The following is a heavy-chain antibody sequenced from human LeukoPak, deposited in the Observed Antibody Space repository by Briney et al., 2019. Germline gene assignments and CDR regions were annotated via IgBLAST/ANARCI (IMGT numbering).Heavy chain of an antibody. CDR1: GGSISSYY. V-gene: IGHV4-59*01. Sequence: SETLSLTCSVSGGSISSYYWSWLRQPAGKGLEWIGYIYYSGSTNYNPSLKSRVTISVDTSKNQFSLKLSSVTAADTAVYYCARYGSGSSGLDYWGQGTLVTVSS. J-gene: IGHJ4*02. CDR2: IYYSGST. D-gene: IGHD3-10*01. CDR3: ARYGSGSSGLDY.